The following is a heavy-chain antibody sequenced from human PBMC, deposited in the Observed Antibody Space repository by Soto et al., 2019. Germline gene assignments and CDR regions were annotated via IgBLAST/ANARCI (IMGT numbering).Heavy chain of an antibody. J-gene: IGHJ4*02. D-gene: IGHD5-12*01. CDR2: IISIFGTP. CDR1: GGTFAISV. Sequence: QVQLVQSGAELKKPGSSVKVSCKASGGTFAISVFNWVRQAPGQGLEWMGGIISIFGTPNYSQKFLGRVTITADESTSPGYMELSNLRSAAAAIYYRARDLGSGYEPGDYWGQGTQVTVSS. CDR3: ARDLGSGYEPGDY. V-gene: IGHV1-69*12.